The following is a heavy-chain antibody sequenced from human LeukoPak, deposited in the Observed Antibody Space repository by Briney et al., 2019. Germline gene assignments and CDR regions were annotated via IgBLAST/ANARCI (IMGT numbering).Heavy chain of an antibody. V-gene: IGHV3-21*01. D-gene: IGHD5-18*01. Sequence: PGGSLRLSCAASGFTFSSYSMNWVRQAPGKGLEWVSSISSSSSYIYYADSVKGRFTISRDNAKNSLYLQMNSLRAEDTAVYYCAREFLRYSYGYNYWGQGTLVTVSS. CDR3: AREFLRYSYGYNY. CDR1: GFTFSSYS. CDR2: ISSSSSYI. J-gene: IGHJ4*02.